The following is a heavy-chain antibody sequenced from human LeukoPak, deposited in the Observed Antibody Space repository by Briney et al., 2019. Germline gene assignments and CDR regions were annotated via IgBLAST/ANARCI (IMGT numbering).Heavy chain of an antibody. V-gene: IGHV1-69*01. CDR3: ARASLNDYGDYGFSGLDY. D-gene: IGHD4-17*01. CDR1: GGTFTSYA. CDR2: IIPIFGTT. Sequence: ASVKVSCKASGGTFTSYAITWVRRAPGQGLEWVGGIIPIFGTTNYAQTFQGRVTINADESTNTAHMEVNTLKSEATPVYYCARASLNDYGDYGFSGLDYWGQGALVTVSS. J-gene: IGHJ4*02.